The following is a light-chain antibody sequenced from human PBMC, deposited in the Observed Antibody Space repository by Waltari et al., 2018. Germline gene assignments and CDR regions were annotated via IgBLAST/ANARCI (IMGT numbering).Light chain of an antibody. CDR1: QSVSSR. CDR3: QQYDDWPLT. Sequence: IVLTQSPDILSLSPGERGTLSCRASQSVSSRLAWYQQKPVQAPRLLIFGASKRDTGIPDRFSGSGSGTDFTLTISSLESEDFGHYYCQQYDDWPLTFGGGTKVESK. J-gene: IGKJ4*01. CDR2: GAS. V-gene: IGKV3D-15*01.